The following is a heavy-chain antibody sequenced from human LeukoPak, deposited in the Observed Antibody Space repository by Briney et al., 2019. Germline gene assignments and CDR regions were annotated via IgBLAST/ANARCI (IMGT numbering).Heavy chain of an antibody. CDR2: IYTSGST. CDR3: ARLRDSGDY. CDR1: GRSISSYY. Sequence: PSDTLSLTCTLCGRSISSYYGSWLRQPAGEGLEGIGRIYTSGSTNYNPSLKSRVTMSVDTSKNQFSLKRSSVTAADTAVYYCARLRDSGDYWGQGTLVTVSS. V-gene: IGHV4-4*07. J-gene: IGHJ4*02.